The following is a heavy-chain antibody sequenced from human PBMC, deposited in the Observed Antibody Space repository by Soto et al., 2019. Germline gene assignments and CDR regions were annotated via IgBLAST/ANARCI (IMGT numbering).Heavy chain of an antibody. V-gene: IGHV3-48*02. CDR1: GFTFSSYG. CDR2: ISSSSFTI. CDR3: ARDRRHRGMDV. J-gene: IGHJ6*02. Sequence: EVQLVESGGGFVQPGGSLRLSCVASGFTFSSYGINWVLQAPGKGLEWISYISSSSFTISYADSVKGRFTISRDNAKGSLYLQMNSLRDEDTADYYCARDRRHRGMDVWGHGTTLTVSS.